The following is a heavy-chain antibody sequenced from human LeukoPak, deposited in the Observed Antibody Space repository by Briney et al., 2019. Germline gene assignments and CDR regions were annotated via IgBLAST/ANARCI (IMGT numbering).Heavy chain of an antibody. J-gene: IGHJ4*02. CDR2: MNPNSGNT. CDR3: AKGYSYGSYYFDY. Sequence: ASVKVSCKASGYTFTSYDINWVRQAPGQGLEWTGWMNPNSGNTGYAQKFQGRVTMTRNTSISTAYMELSSLRSEDTAVYYCAKGYSYGSYYFDYWGQGTLVTVSS. D-gene: IGHD5-18*01. CDR1: GYTFTSYD. V-gene: IGHV1-8*01.